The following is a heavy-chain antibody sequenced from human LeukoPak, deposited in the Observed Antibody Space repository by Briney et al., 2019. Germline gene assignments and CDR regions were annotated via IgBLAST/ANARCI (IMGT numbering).Heavy chain of an antibody. CDR3: AREGGGTGDLSLDAFDI. Sequence: SVKVSCKVSGGTFSSYAISWVRQAPGQGLEWMGGIIPIFGTANYAQKFQGRVTITTDESTSTAYMELSSLRSEDTAVYYCAREGGGTGDLSLDAFDIWGQGTMVNVSP. J-gene: IGHJ3*02. CDR1: GGTFSSYA. CDR2: IIPIFGTA. D-gene: IGHD7-27*01. V-gene: IGHV1-69*05.